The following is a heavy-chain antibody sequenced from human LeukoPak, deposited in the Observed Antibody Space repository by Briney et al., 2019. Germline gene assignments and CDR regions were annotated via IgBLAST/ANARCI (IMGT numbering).Heavy chain of an antibody. CDR2: IYYSGST. V-gene: IGHV4-59*01. D-gene: IGHD2-15*01. CDR3: AREVGYCSGGSCYSYFDY. CDR1: GGSISSYY. Sequence: SETLSLTCTVSGGSISSYYWSWIRQPPGKGLEWFGYIYYSGSTNYNASLTNRVTISVDTSKNQFSLKLSSVTAADTAVYYCAREVGYCSGGSCYSYFDYWGQGTLVTVSS. J-gene: IGHJ4*02.